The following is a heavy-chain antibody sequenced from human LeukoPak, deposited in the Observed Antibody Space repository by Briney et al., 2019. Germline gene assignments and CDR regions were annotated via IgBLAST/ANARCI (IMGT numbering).Heavy chain of an antibody. CDR3: AREDGIAAAGTHWYYYYYGMDV. Sequence: SETLSLTCTVSGGSFSSGSYYWSWIRQPPGKGLEWIVYIYYSGSTNYNPSLKSRVTISVDTSKNQFSLKLSSVTAADTAVYYCAREDGIAAAGTHWYYYYYGMDVWGQGTTVTVSS. CDR1: GGSFSSGSYY. D-gene: IGHD6-13*01. V-gene: IGHV4-61*01. J-gene: IGHJ6*02. CDR2: IYYSGST.